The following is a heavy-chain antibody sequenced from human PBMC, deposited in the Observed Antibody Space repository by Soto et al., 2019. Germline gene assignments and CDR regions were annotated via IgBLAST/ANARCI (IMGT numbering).Heavy chain of an antibody. Sequence: SETLSLTCAVSGGSISSSNWWSWVRQPPGKGLEWIGEIYHSGSTNYNPSLKSRVTISVDKSKNQFSRKLSSVTAADTAVYYCARERCGGDCYSYYYGMDVWGQGTTVTVSS. CDR1: GGSISSSNW. J-gene: IGHJ6*02. D-gene: IGHD2-21*02. V-gene: IGHV4-4*02. CDR3: ARERCGGDCYSYYYGMDV. CDR2: IYHSGST.